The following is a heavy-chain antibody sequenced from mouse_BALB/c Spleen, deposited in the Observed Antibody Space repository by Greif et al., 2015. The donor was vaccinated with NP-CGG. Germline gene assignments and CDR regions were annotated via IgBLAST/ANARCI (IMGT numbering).Heavy chain of an antibody. V-gene: IGHV1-15*01. CDR3: TRERGSAWFAY. J-gene: IGHJ3*01. Sequence: QVQLQQSGAELVRPGASVTLSCKASGYTFTDYEMHWVKQTPVHGLEWIGAIDPETGGTAYNQKFKGKVTLTADKSSSTAYMELRSLTSEDSAVHYCTRERGSAWFAYWGQGTLVTVSA. CDR1: GYTFTDYE. CDR2: IDPETGGT.